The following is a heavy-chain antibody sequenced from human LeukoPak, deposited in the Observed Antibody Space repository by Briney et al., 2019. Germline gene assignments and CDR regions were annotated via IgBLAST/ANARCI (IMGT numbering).Heavy chain of an antibody. D-gene: IGHD3-22*01. CDR1: GFTFSSYS. CDR3: ATLRAYDSSGYYFSWAWSQTYFDY. Sequence: GGSLRLSCAASGFTFSSYSMNWVRQAPGKGLEWVSSISSSSSYIYYADSVKGRFTISRDNAKNSLYLQMNSLRAEDTAVYYCATLRAYDSSGYYFSWAWSQTYFDYWGQGTLVTVSS. J-gene: IGHJ4*02. V-gene: IGHV3-21*01. CDR2: ISSSSSYI.